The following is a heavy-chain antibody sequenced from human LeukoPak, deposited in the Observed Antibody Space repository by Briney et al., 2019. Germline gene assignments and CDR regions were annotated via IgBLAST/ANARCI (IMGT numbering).Heavy chain of an antibody. CDR2: ISSRSTTI. V-gene: IGHV3-11*01. CDR3: GKGSLAVAATPLDF. J-gene: IGHJ4*02. Sequence: GGSLRLSCTAAGFAFSNSFMSWVRQAPGKGLEWISYISSRSTTIYYADSVKGRFSIFRENGKNTVYQPMNNLRVDDTAVFYCGKGSLAVAATPLDFWGQGTLVSVSS. CDR1: GFAFSNSF. D-gene: IGHD6-19*01.